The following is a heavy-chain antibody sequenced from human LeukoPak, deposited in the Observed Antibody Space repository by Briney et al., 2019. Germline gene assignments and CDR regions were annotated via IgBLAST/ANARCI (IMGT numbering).Heavy chain of an antibody. J-gene: IGHJ5*02. V-gene: IGHV1-2*02. CDR2: INPNSGAT. CDR1: GYTFTGYY. CDR3: ARDMTIIVPVHYRNWFDP. Sequence: GASVKVSCKASGYTFTGYYVHWVRPAPGQGLEWMGWINPNSGATNYAQKFQGRVTMTRDTSISTAYMELSRLTSDDTAVYYCARDMTIIVPVHYRNWFDPWGQGTQVTVSS. D-gene: IGHD3-22*01.